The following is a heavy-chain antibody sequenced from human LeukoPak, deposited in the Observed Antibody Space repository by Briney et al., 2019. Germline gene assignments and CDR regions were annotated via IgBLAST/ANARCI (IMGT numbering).Heavy chain of an antibody. CDR2: ISAYNGNT. D-gene: IGHD6-13*01. CDR3: ARDRGYSSPRWFDP. CDR1: FYTYTSYG. V-gene: IGHV1-18*01. Sequence: GASVNVSCMSSFYTYTSYGISWVRQTPGQGLEWMGWISAYNGNTNYAQKLQGRVTMTTDTYTSTAYMELRSLRSDDTAVYYCARDRGYSSPRWFDPWGQGTLVTVSS. J-gene: IGHJ5*02.